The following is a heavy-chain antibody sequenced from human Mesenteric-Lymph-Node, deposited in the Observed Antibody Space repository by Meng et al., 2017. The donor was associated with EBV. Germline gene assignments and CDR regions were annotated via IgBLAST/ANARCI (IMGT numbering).Heavy chain of an antibody. D-gene: IGHD3-10*01. J-gene: IGHJ5*02. CDR1: GSTSTSYG. CDR2: INAYNRHT. V-gene: IGHV1-18*01. Sequence: VQSGPEVKKPGASVKVSCKASGSTSTSYGVSWVRQAPGQGLEWMGRINAYNRHTTYAENFQGRVTMTADTSTNTAYMELRSLRSDDTAVYYCARDIVLELTATRVIDPWGQGTLVTVSS. CDR3: ARDIVLELTATRVIDP.